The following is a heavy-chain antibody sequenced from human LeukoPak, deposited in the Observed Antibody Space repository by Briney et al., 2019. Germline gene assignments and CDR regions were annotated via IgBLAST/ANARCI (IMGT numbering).Heavy chain of an antibody. Sequence: ASVKVSCKVSGYTLTELSMRWVRQAPGKGLEWMGGFDPEDGETIYAQKFQGRVTMTEDTSTDTAYMELSSLRSEDTAVYYCARDPEWPATADYWGQGTLVTVSS. D-gene: IGHD2-8*01. CDR3: ARDPEWPATADY. J-gene: IGHJ4*02. V-gene: IGHV1-24*01. CDR1: GYTLTELS. CDR2: FDPEDGET.